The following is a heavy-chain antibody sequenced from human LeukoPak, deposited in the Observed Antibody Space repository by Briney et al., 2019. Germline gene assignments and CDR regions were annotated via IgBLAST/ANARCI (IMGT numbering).Heavy chain of an antibody. Sequence: ASVKVSCKASGYTFTSYGISWVRQAPGQGLEWMGWISAYNGNTNYAQKLQGRVTMTTDTSTSTAYMELRSLRAEDTAVYYCARVRIAAAYYYMDVWGKGTTVTISS. CDR2: ISAYNGNT. J-gene: IGHJ6*03. V-gene: IGHV1-18*01. CDR3: ARVRIAAAYYYMDV. CDR1: GYTFTSYG. D-gene: IGHD6-13*01.